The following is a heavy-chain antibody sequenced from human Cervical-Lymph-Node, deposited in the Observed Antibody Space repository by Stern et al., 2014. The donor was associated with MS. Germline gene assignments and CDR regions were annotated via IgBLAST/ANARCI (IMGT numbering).Heavy chain of an antibody. CDR1: GYTFSSYA. Sequence: QVQLVQSGAEVKKPGASVKVSCKASGYTFSSYAIHWVRQAPGQRPEWMGWINGGNGNTAYSQKFQDRVIITRDTSATTVSMELASLTFEDTAMYFCARDPFNYWGQGTLVTVSS. CDR2: INGGNGNT. J-gene: IGHJ4*02. CDR3: ARDPFNY. V-gene: IGHV1-3*01.